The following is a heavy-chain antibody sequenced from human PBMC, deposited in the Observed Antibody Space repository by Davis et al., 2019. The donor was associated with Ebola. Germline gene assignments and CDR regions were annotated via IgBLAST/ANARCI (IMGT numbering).Heavy chain of an antibody. Sequence: AASVKVSCKASGYTFTNYGISWVRQAPGQGLEWMGWISAYNGNTNYAQKLQGRVTMTTDTSTSTAYMELRSLRSDDTAVYYCARGITMIVAMNWFDPWGQGTLVTVSS. J-gene: IGHJ5*02. CDR3: ARGITMIVAMNWFDP. D-gene: IGHD3-22*01. CDR2: ISAYNGNT. V-gene: IGHV1-18*04. CDR1: GYTFTNYG.